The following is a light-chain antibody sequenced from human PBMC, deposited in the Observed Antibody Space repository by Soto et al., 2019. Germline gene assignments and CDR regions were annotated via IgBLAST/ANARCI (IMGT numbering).Light chain of an antibody. Sequence: DIQMTQSPSSLSASVGERVTITCRASRNVVRWLAWYQQKPGKVPNLFISSASTLRSGVSPRFSASGAGTDFTLTISSLQPEDFATYYCQQAYSFPYTFGHGTKLEI. V-gene: IGKV1-12*01. CDR3: QQAYSFPYT. CDR1: RNVVRW. CDR2: SAS. J-gene: IGKJ2*01.